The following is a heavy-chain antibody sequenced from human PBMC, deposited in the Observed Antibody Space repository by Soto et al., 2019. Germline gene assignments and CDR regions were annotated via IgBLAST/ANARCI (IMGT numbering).Heavy chain of an antibody. CDR3: AIRPQDTAMDPFDY. V-gene: IGHV4-34*01. J-gene: IGHJ4*02. CDR2: INHSGST. CDR1: WVLQWLL. D-gene: IGHD5-18*01. Sequence: SETLSLHLRCLWWVLQWLLLELDPPAPREGAGVDWEINHSGSTNYNPSLKSRVTISVDTSKNQFSLKLSSVTAADTAVYYCAIRPQDTAMDPFDYWGQGTLVTVS.